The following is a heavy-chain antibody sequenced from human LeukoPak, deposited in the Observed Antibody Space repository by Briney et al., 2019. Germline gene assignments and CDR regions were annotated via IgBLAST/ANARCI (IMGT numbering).Heavy chain of an antibody. CDR2: INPNSGGT. V-gene: IGHV1-2*02. CDR1: GYTFTGYY. CDR3: ARGGIVGATGHYYYYMDV. Sequence: ASVKVSCKASGYTFTGYYMHWVRQAPGQGLEWMGWINPNSGGTNYAQKFQGRVTMTRDTSISTAYMELSRLRSDDTAVYYCARGGIVGATGHYYYYMDVWGKGTTVTVSS. J-gene: IGHJ6*03. D-gene: IGHD1-26*01.